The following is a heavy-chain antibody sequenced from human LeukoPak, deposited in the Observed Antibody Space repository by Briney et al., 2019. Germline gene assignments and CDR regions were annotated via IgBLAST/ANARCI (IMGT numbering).Heavy chain of an antibody. Sequence: KPSETLSLTCAVYGGSFSGYYWSWIRQPPGKGLEWIGEINHSGSTNYDPSLKSRVTISVDTSKNQFSLKLSSVTAADTAVYYCARGRYSSSWYFYYFDYWGQGTLVTVSS. V-gene: IGHV4-34*01. CDR2: INHSGST. CDR3: ARGRYSSSWYFYYFDY. D-gene: IGHD6-13*01. CDR1: GGSFSGYY. J-gene: IGHJ4*02.